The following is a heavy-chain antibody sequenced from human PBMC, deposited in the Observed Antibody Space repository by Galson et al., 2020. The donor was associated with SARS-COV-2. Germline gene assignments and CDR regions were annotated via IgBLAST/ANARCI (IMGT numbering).Heavy chain of an antibody. CDR2: INPNSAGT. Sequence: GESLKISCKASGYTLTGYYMHWVRQAPGQGLEWMGWINPNSAGTNYAQKFQRRVTMTRDTSISTAYMELSRLRSDDTAVYYCARQLRAASYYYYGMDVWGQGTTVTISS. CDR3: ARQLRAASYYYYGMDV. D-gene: IGHD6-6*01. V-gene: IGHV1-2*02. J-gene: IGHJ6*02. CDR1: GYTLTGYY.